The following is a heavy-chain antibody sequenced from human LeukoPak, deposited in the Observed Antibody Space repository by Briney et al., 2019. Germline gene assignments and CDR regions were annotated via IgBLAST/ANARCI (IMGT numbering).Heavy chain of an antibody. J-gene: IGHJ4*02. CDR1: GGSFSGYY. V-gene: IGHV4-34*01. Sequence: SETLSLTCAVYGGSFSGYYWSWIRQPPGKGLEWIGEINHGGSTNYNPSLKSRVTISVDTSKNQFSLKLSSVTAADTAVYYCARRRRLQLVLDYWGQGTLVTVSS. D-gene: IGHD5-24*01. CDR2: INHGGST. CDR3: ARRRRLQLVLDY.